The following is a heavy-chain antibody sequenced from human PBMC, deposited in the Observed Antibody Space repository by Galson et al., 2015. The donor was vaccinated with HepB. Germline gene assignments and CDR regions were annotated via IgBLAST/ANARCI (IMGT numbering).Heavy chain of an antibody. Sequence: SVKVSCKASGYTFTGYYMHWVRQAPGQGLEWMGWISPNSGGTNYAQKFQGRVTMTRDTSISTAYMELSRLRSDDTAVYYCARGFHHGGVGYCSSTSCFDLGWFDPWGQGTLVTVSS. CDR2: ISPNSGGT. V-gene: IGHV1-2*02. D-gene: IGHD2-2*01. CDR3: ARGFHHGGVGYCSSTSCFDLGWFDP. CDR1: GYTFTGYY. J-gene: IGHJ5*02.